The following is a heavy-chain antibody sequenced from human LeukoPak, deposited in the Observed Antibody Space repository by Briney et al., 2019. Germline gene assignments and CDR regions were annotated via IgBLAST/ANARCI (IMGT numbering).Heavy chain of an antibody. CDR2: IYPGDSDT. CDR1: GYSFTNYW. J-gene: IGHJ4*02. D-gene: IGHD5-24*01. CDR3: ARHAVRDGYNRHNDY. Sequence: PGESLKISCKGSGYSFTNYWIGWVRQMPGKGLEWMGIIYPGDSDTRYSPSFQGQVTISADKSISTAYLQWSSLKASDTAIYYCARHAVRDGYNRHNDYWGQGTLVTVSS. V-gene: IGHV5-51*01.